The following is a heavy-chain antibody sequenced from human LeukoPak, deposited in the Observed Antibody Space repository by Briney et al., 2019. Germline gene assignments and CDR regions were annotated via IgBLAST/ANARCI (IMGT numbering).Heavy chain of an antibody. Sequence: SETLSLTCTVSGGPISSSSYYWGWIRQPPGKGLEWIGSIYYSGSTYYNPSLKSRVTISVDTSKNQFSLKLSSVTAADTAVYYCATTSLNGSGSFPYYYYYYMDVWGKGTTVTISS. D-gene: IGHD3-10*01. CDR3: ATTSLNGSGSFPYYYYYYMDV. J-gene: IGHJ6*03. CDR1: GGPISSSSYY. V-gene: IGHV4-39*01. CDR2: IYYSGST.